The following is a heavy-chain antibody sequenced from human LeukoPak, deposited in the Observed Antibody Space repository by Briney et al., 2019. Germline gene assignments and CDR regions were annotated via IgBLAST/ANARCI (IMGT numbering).Heavy chain of an antibody. Sequence: SQTLSLTCTVSGGSISSGGYYWRWIRQHPGKGLEWIGYIYYSGSTYYNPSLKSRVTISVDTSKNQFSLKLSSVTAADTAVYYCARGELITIFGVVIIPPPDYWGQGTLVTVSS. V-gene: IGHV4-31*03. J-gene: IGHJ4*02. CDR3: ARGELITIFGVVIIPPPDY. D-gene: IGHD3-3*01. CDR2: IYYSGST. CDR1: GGSISSGGYY.